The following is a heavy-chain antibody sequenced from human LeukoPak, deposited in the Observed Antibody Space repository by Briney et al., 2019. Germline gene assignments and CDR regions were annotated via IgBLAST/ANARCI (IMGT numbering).Heavy chain of an antibody. CDR3: ARDALEVVPAAPYYYYYYMDV. J-gene: IGHJ6*03. CDR2: IYYSGST. D-gene: IGHD2-2*01. Sequence: SETLSLTCTVSGGSISDYYWSWIRQPPGRGLEWIGYIYYSGSTNYNPSLKSRVTISIDTSKNQFSLKLSSVTAADTAVYYCARDALEVVPAAPYYYYYYMDVWGKGTTVTVSS. V-gene: IGHV4-59*12. CDR1: GGSISDYY.